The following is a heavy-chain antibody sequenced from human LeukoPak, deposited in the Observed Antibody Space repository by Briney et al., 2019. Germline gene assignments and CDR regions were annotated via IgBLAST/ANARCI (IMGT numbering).Heavy chain of an antibody. J-gene: IGHJ3*02. V-gene: IGHV1-2*02. CDR1: GYTFIGYY. CDR2: INPNSGGT. Sequence: ASVKVSCKASGYTFIGYYMHWVRQAPGQGLEWMGWINPNSGGTNYAQKFQGRVTMTRDTSISTAYMELSRLRSDDTAVYYCARAVPDQYFDWDTDAFDIWGQGTMVTVSS. D-gene: IGHD3-9*01. CDR3: ARAVPDQYFDWDTDAFDI.